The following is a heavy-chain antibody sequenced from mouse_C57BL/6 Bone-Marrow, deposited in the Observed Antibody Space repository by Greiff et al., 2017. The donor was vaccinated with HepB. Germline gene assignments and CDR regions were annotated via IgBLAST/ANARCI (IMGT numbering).Heavy chain of an antibody. CDR1: GYSFTGYF. CDR3: ANVPAFAY. CDR2: INPYNGDT. V-gene: IGHV1-20*01. J-gene: IGHJ3*01. Sequence: EVHLLESGPELVKPGDSVKISCKASGYSFTGYFMNWVMQSHGKSLGWIGRINPYNGDTFYNQKFKGKATLTVDKSSSTAHMALRSLTSEDSAVYRCANVPAFAYWGEGTLFTV.